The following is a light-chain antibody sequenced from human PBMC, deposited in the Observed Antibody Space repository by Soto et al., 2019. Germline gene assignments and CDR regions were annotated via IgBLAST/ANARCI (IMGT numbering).Light chain of an antibody. J-gene: IGKJ3*01. Sequence: IQMTQSPPSLSASVGDTVTITCRASQSIRIALNWYQQKPGKAPNLLIYGTSYLRSGVPSRFSGSASGTDFTLTISGLQPEDFAPYYCQQSFTKPYTFGPGTRVDF. V-gene: IGKV1-39*01. CDR3: QQSFTKPYT. CDR1: QSIRIA. CDR2: GTS.